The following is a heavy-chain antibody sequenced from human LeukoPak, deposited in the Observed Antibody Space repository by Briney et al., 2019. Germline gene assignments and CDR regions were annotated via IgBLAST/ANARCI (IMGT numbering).Heavy chain of an antibody. J-gene: IGHJ6*03. CDR2: MNPNSGNT. CDR1: GYTFTSYD. Sequence: ASVKVSCKASGYTFTSYDINWVRQATGQGLEWMGWMNPNSGNTGYAQKFQGRVTMTRNTSISTAYMELSSLRSEDTAVYYCARGRYDFWSGYYKRPRTYYYYYMDVWGKGTTVTVS. D-gene: IGHD3-3*01. V-gene: IGHV1-8*01. CDR3: ARGRYDFWSGYYKRPRTYYYYYMDV.